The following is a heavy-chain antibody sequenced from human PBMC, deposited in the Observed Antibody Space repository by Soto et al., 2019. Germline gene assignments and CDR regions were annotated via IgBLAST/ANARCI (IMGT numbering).Heavy chain of an antibody. CDR2: IGTAGDT. J-gene: IGHJ6*02. CDR1: GFTFSSYD. Sequence: GGSLRLSCAASGFTFSSYDMHWVRQATGKGLEWVSAIGTAGDTYYPGSVKGRFTISRENAKNSLYLQMNSLRAGDTAVYYCARGCSSTSCYGMDVWGQGTTVTVSS. V-gene: IGHV3-13*01. CDR3: ARGCSSTSCYGMDV. D-gene: IGHD2-2*01.